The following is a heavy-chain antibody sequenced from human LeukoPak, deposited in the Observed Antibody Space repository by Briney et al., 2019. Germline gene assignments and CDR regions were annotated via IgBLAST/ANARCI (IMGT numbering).Heavy chain of an antibody. CDR2: ISSSSSYI. Sequence: PGGSLRLSCAASGFTFSSYSMNWVRQAPGKGLEWVSSISSSSSYIYYAYSVKGRFTISRDNAKNSLYLQMNSLRAEDTAVYYCARVVEAAAPGYYGMDVWGQGTTVTVSS. J-gene: IGHJ6*02. CDR3: ARVVEAAAPGYYGMDV. CDR1: GFTFSSYS. D-gene: IGHD6-13*01. V-gene: IGHV3-21*01.